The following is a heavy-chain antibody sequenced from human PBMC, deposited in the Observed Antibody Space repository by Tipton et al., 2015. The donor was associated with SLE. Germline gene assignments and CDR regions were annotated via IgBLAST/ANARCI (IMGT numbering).Heavy chain of an antibody. CDR3: ARHDYMNTTLPSDALDI. CDR2: IHFSGST. D-gene: IGHD3-16*01. V-gene: IGHV4-39*01. CDR1: GGTIRSSAYY. J-gene: IGHJ3*02. Sequence: TLSLTCTVSGGTIRSSAYYWGWIRQPPGKGLEWVGGIHFSGSTHYTSSLGRRVTISVDTSKNQFSLNLRSVTAADTAMYFCARHDYMNTTLPSDALDIWGQGTMVSVSS.